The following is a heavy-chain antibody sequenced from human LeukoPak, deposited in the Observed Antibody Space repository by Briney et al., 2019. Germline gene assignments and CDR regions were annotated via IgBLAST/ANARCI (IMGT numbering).Heavy chain of an antibody. CDR1: GGSISSSSYY. J-gene: IGHJ4*02. CDR2: IYYSGST. D-gene: IGHD2-15*01. V-gene: IGHV4-39*07. Sequence: PSETLSLTCTVSGGSISSSSYYWGWIRQPPGKGLEWIGSIYYSGSTNYNPSLKSRVTISVDTSKNQFSLKLSSVTAADTAVYYCAREAPFCSGGSCYPLFDYWGQGTLVTVSS. CDR3: AREAPFCSGGSCYPLFDY.